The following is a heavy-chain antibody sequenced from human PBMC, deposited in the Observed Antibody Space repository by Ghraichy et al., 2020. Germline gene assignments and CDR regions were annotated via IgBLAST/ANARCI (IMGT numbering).Heavy chain of an antibody. D-gene: IGHD5-12*01. CDR1: GGSISSFTSY. CDR2: VSNSGST. V-gene: IGHV4-39*01. J-gene: IGHJ3*02. Sequence: SETLSLTCTVSGGSISSFTSYWGWIRQPPGKGLEWIGSVSNSGSTYYNSSLKSRVTISVDTSKNQFSLNLSSVTAADTAVYYCARRGYGNAFDIWGQGELVPVSP. CDR3: ARRGYGNAFDI.